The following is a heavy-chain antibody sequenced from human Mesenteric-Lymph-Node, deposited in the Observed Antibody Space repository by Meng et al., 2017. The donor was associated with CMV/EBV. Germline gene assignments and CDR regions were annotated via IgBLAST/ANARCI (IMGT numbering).Heavy chain of an antibody. CDR1: GHTFSGYC. D-gene: IGHD7-27*01. J-gene: IGHJ5*02. Sequence: ASVKVSCKASGHTFSGYCMHWVRQAPGQGLEWMGWIDLNSGATDYAQKFQGRVTMTRDTSITTVYMELSGLTCDDTAVYYCARETAPGNWGWFDPWGQGTLVTVSS. V-gene: IGHV1-2*02. CDR2: IDLNSGAT. CDR3: ARETAPGNWGWFDP.